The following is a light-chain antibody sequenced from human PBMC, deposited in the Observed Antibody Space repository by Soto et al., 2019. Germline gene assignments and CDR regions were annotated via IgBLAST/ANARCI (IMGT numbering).Light chain of an antibody. CDR1: SSDVGDYNY. CDR2: DVN. J-gene: IGLJ1*01. V-gene: IGLV2-11*01. Sequence: QSALTQPPSVSGSPGQSVTISCTGTSSDVGDYNYVSWYQQHPGKAPKVMIYDVNNRPSVVPDRFSCSKSGNTASLTISGLQADDEADYYCCSYAGSYTYVLGTGTKLTVL. CDR3: CSYAGSYTYV.